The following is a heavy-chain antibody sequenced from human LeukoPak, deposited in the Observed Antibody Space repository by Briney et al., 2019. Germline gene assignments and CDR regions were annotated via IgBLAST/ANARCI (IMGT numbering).Heavy chain of an antibody. J-gene: IGHJ4*02. D-gene: IGHD3-10*01. CDR3: ARGGRSGSYYTPDY. V-gene: IGHV3-21*01. Sequence: GGSLRLSCAASGFTFSSYSMNWVRQAPGKGLEWVSSISSSSSYIYYADSVKDRFTISRDNAKNSLYLQMNSLRAEDTAVYYCARGGRSGSYYTPDYWGQGTLVTVSS. CDR2: ISSSSSYI. CDR1: GFTFSSYS.